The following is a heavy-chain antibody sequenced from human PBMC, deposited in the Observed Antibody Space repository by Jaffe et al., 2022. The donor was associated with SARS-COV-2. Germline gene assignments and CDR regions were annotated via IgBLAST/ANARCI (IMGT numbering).Heavy chain of an antibody. J-gene: IGHJ5*02. CDR2: ISYDGSNK. D-gene: IGHD6-6*01. CDR1: GFTFSSYG. Sequence: QVQLVESGGGVVQPGRSLRLSCAASGFTFSSYGMHWVRQAPGKGLEWVAVISYDGSNKYYADSVKGRFTISRDNSKNTLYLQMNSLRAEDTAVYYCAKDASIAARRTNWFDPWGQGTLVTVSS. V-gene: IGHV3-30*18. CDR3: AKDASIAARRTNWFDP.